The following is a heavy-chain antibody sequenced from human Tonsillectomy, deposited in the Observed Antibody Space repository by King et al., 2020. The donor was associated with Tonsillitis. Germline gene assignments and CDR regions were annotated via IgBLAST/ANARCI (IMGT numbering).Heavy chain of an antibody. D-gene: IGHD2-21*02. Sequence: VQLVESGGGLVQPGGSLRLSCAASGFTFSSYWMHWVRQAPGKGLVWVSRINSDGSSTSYADSVKGRFTISRDNAKNTLYLQMNSLRAEDTVVYYCARAYCGGDCPGYFDYWGQGTLVTVSS. CDR3: ARAYCGGDCPGYFDY. CDR2: INSDGSST. V-gene: IGHV3-74*01. J-gene: IGHJ4*02. CDR1: GFTFSSYW.